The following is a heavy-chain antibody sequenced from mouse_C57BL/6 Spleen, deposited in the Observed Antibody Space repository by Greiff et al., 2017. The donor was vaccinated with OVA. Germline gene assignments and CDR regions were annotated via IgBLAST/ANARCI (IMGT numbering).Heavy chain of an antibody. CDR1: GFTFSDYY. Sequence: EVMLVESEGGLVQPGSSMKLSCTASGFTFSDYYMAWVRQVPEKGLEWVANINYDGSSTYYLDSLKSRFIISRDNAKNILYLQMSSLKSEDTATYYCARETYYSNYGYFDVWGTGTTVTVSS. D-gene: IGHD2-5*01. CDR2: INYDGSST. J-gene: IGHJ1*03. CDR3: ARETYYSNYGYFDV. V-gene: IGHV5-16*01.